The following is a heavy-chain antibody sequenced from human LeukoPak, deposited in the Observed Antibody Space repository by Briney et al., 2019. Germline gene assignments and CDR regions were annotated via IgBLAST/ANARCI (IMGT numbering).Heavy chain of an antibody. J-gene: IGHJ5*02. Sequence: KSSETLSLTCTVSGGSICSYYWSWIRQPPGKGLEWIGYIYATGSTNYNPSLKSRVTISVDTSKNQFSLNLRSVTAADTAVYYCARHGSVRSPLGPWGQGTLVTVSS. CDR3: ARHGSVRSPLGP. CDR2: IYATGST. CDR1: GGSICSYY. D-gene: IGHD3-10*01. V-gene: IGHV4-4*09.